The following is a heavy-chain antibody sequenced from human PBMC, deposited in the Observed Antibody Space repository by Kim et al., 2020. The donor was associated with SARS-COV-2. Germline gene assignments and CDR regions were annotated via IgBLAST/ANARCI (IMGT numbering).Heavy chain of an antibody. CDR1: GFTFSSYG. J-gene: IGHJ4*02. CDR2: IWYDGSNT. Sequence: GGSLRLSCAASGFTFSSYGMHWVRQAPGKGLEWVAVIWYDGSNTYYADSVKVRFTISRDNSKNTLYLQMNSLRAEDTAVYYCAREEITMVRGVIYFDYWGQGTLVTVSS. D-gene: IGHD3-10*01. V-gene: IGHV3-33*01. CDR3: AREEITMVRGVIYFDY.